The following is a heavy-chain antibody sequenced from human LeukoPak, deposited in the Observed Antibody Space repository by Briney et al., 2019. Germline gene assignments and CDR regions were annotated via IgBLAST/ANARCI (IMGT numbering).Heavy chain of an antibody. D-gene: IGHD1-20*01. CDR2: IYYSGSA. CDR1: GGSISSGDYY. J-gene: IGHJ3*02. V-gene: IGHV4-30-4*01. CDR3: ARITGPYDAFDI. Sequence: TLSLTCTVSGGSISSGDYYWSWIRQPPGKGLEWIGYIYYSGSAYYKSSLKSRATISVDTSKNQFSLKLSSVTAADTAVYYCARITGPYDAFDIWGQGTMVTVSS.